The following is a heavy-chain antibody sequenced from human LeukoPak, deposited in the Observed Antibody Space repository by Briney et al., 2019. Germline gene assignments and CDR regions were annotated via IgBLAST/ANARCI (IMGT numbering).Heavy chain of an antibody. J-gene: IGHJ5*02. V-gene: IGHV4-38-2*02. CDR3: ARASGYSYGYFNPGVRPNWFDP. D-gene: IGHD5-18*01. CDR2: IYHSGST. CDR1: GYSISSGFY. Sequence: PSEILSLTCTVSGYSISSGFYWGWIRQPPGKGLECIGSIYHSGSTYYNPSLKSRVTISVDTSKNQFSLKLSSVTAADTAVYYCARASGYSYGYFNPGVRPNWFDPWGQGTLVTVSS.